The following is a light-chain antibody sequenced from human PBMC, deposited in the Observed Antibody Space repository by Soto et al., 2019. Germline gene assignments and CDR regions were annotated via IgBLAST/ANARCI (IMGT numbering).Light chain of an antibody. CDR3: QQYNNWPSWT. J-gene: IGKJ1*01. CDR2: GAS. Sequence: EILITQSPATLSVSPGERATLSCRASQSVSSNLAWYQQKPGQAPRLLIHGASTRATGIPDRFSGSGSGTEFTLTISSLXSEDFAVYYCQQYNNWPSWTFGQGTKVDIK. CDR1: QSVSSN. V-gene: IGKV3-15*01.